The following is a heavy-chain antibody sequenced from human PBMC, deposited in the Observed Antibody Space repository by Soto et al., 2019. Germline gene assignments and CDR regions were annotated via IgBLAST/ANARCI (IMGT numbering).Heavy chain of an antibody. D-gene: IGHD3-3*01. Sequence: PGGSLRLSCAASGFTFSSYGMHWVRQAPGKGLEWVAVIWYDGSNKYYADSVKGRFTISRDNSKNTLYLQMNSLRAEDTAVYYCARAKDFWSGYYFDYWGQGTLVTVSS. J-gene: IGHJ4*02. V-gene: IGHV3-33*01. CDR3: ARAKDFWSGYYFDY. CDR2: IWYDGSNK. CDR1: GFTFSSYG.